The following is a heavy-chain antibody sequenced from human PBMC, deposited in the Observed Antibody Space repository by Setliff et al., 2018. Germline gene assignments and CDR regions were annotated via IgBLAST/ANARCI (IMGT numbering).Heavy chain of an antibody. CDR1: GVPISSSSYY. J-gene: IGHJ6*03. V-gene: IGHV4-39*07. D-gene: IGHD6-19*01. Sequence: SSETLSLTCTVSGVPISSSSYYWGWIRQSPGKGLEWIGHIYIGGSANYNPSLKSRVTMSIDTSKNQFSLKLNSVTAADMAVYYCAREQWLDPPGYYYMDVWAKGTTVTVSS. CDR2: IYIGGSA. CDR3: AREQWLDPPGYYYMDV.